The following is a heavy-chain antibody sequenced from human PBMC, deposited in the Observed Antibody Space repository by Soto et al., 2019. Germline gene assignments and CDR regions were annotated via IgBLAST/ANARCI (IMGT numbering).Heavy chain of an antibody. V-gene: IGHV1-3*01. Sequence: ASVKVSCKASVDTFVDYALHWVRQAPGQGLEWVGWMNPKTGNIKSSHKFEDRVSITRDTATSTAYMELSGLRSEDTAVYFCTREAVVAENWFDPWGQGTLATVYS. CDR3: TREAVVAENWFDP. CDR1: VDTFVDYA. CDR2: MNPKTGNI. D-gene: IGHD3-22*01. J-gene: IGHJ5*02.